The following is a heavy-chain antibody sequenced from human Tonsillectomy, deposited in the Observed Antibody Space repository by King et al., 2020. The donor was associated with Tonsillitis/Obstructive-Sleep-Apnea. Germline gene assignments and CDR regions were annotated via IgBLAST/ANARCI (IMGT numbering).Heavy chain of an antibody. J-gene: IGHJ6*03. CDR3: AKVKSPYCSSTSCYGGYYYIDV. Sequence: VQLVESGGGLVQPGRSLRLSCAASGFTFDDYAMHWVRHAPGKGLEWVSGISWNSGSIGYADSVKGRFTISRDNAKNSLYLQMNSLRAEDTALYYCAKVKSPYCSSTSCYGGYYYIDVWGKGTPVTVSS. CDR1: GFTFDDYA. V-gene: IGHV3-9*01. CDR2: ISWNSGSI. D-gene: IGHD2-2*01.